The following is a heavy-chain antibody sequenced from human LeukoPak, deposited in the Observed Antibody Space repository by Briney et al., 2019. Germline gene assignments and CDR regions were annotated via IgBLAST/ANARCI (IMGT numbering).Heavy chain of an antibody. CDR2: IDADGTGA. J-gene: IGHJ6*02. V-gene: IGHV3-74*03. Sequence: GGSLRLSCIASGFTFSSDRMHWVRQVPGKGLVWVSRIDADGTGAVYADAVEGRFTISRDNAKNMLYLQMNSLRPEDTAIYYCASDRVFYGLDVWGQGTTVTVSS. CDR3: ASDRVFYGLDV. CDR1: GFTFSSDR.